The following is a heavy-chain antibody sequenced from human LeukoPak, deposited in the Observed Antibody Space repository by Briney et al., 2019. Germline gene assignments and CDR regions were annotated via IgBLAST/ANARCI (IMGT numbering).Heavy chain of an antibody. CDR1: GFALKSYS. D-gene: IGHD3-22*01. CDR2: ISSTSAYI. Sequence: SGGSLRLSCAGSGFALKSYSLSWVRQAPGKGLEWVSSISSTSAYIYYADSVKGRFTISRDDSKSIAYLQMNSLKTEDTAVYYCTSYYYDSSGYYGGDYWGQGTLVTVSS. CDR3: TSYYYDSSGYYGGDY. J-gene: IGHJ4*02. V-gene: IGHV3-21*03.